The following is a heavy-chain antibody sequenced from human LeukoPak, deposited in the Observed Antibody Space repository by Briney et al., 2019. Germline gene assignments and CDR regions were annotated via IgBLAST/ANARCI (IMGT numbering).Heavy chain of an antibody. CDR1: GGSISSYY. CDR3: ARFAAAGSRWFDP. Sequence: PSETLSLTCTVSGGSISSYYWSWIRQPPGKGLEWIGYIYYSGSTNYNPSLKSRVTISVDTSKNQFSLKLSSVTAADTAVYYCARFAAAGSRWFDPWGQGTLVTVSS. CDR2: IYYSGST. V-gene: IGHV4-59*12. J-gene: IGHJ5*02. D-gene: IGHD6-13*01.